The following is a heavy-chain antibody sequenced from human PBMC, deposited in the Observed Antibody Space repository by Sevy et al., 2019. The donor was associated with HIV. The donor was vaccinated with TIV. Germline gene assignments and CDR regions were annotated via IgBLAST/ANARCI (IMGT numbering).Heavy chain of an antibody. J-gene: IGHJ3*01. V-gene: IGHV3-21*01. CDR3: ARGVRTYDAFDL. CDR1: GFTFSDYN. CDR2: ISGLSNYI. D-gene: IGHD6-6*01. Sequence: GGSLRLSCAASGFTFSDYNMNWVRQAPGKGLEWVSYISGLSNYIYYADSVKGRFSISRDNAKNSLFLQMNNLRAEDTALYYCARGVRTYDAFDLWGQGTMVTVSS.